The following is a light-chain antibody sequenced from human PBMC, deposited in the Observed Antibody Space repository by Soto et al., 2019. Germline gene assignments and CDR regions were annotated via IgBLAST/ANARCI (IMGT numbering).Light chain of an antibody. CDR2: DAS. Sequence: DIQMTQSPSSLSSSVGDRVTITCQASQDLSNYLNWYQQKPGKAPKLLIYDASNLETGVPSRFSGSGSGTDFTLTISSLQPEDIATYYCQQYDNLPITFGGGTKVEIK. J-gene: IGKJ4*01. CDR1: QDLSNY. V-gene: IGKV1-33*01. CDR3: QQYDNLPIT.